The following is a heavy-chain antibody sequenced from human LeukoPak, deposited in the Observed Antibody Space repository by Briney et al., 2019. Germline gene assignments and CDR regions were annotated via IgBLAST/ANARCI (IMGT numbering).Heavy chain of an antibody. CDR1: GYTFTGYY. V-gene: IGHV1-46*01. D-gene: IGHD1-26*01. J-gene: IGHJ4*02. CDR3: ARAPVPYSGSYYLDY. CDR2: INPSGGST. Sequence: GASVKVSCKASGYTFTGYYMHWVRQAPGQGLEWMGIINPSGGSTSYAQKFQGRVTMTRDMSTSTVYMELSSLRSEDTAVYYCARAPVPYSGSYYLDYWGQGTLVTVSS.